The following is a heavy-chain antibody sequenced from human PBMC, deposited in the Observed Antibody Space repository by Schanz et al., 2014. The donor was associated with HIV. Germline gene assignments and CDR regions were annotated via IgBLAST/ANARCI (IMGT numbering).Heavy chain of an antibody. Sequence: VQLEESGGGLVEPGGSLRLSCEGTGFVFSLAWMSWVRQVPGKGLEWVAAMWYDESHKGYADSVKGRFTISRDNSKNTLYLEMNSLRPEDTAVYYCARETSGFSTSWPPRYHYYGMDVWGQGTTVTVSS. J-gene: IGHJ6*02. CDR1: GFVFSLAW. CDR3: ARETSGFSTSWPPRYHYYGMDV. CDR2: MWYDESHK. V-gene: IGHV3-33*08. D-gene: IGHD6-13*01.